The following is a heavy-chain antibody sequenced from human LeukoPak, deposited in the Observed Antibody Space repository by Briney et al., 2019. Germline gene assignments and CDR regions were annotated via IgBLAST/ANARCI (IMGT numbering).Heavy chain of an antibody. J-gene: IGHJ6*02. Sequence: GESLKISCKGSGYTFTSYWIAWVRQMPGKGLEWMGIIHPGDSDTRYSPSFQGQVTISADKSISTAYLQWSSLKASDTAMYYCARHVDPLAAAVSGMDVWGQGTTVTVSS. CDR3: ARHVDPLAAAVSGMDV. CDR2: IHPGDSDT. V-gene: IGHV5-51*01. CDR1: GYTFTSYW. D-gene: IGHD6-13*01.